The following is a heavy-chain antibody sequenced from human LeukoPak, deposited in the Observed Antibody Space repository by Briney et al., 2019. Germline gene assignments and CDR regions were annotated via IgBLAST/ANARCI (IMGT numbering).Heavy chain of an antibody. CDR2: INHSGGT. CDR1: GGSFSGYY. J-gene: IGHJ5*02. Sequence: SETLSLTCAVYGGSFSGYYWSWIRQPPGKGLEWIGEINHSGGTNYNPSLKSRVTISVDTSKNQFSLKLSSVTAADTAVYYCARGRTRPGVVVVAATPGVRAFRFDPWGQGTLVTVSS. D-gene: IGHD2-15*01. V-gene: IGHV4-34*01. CDR3: ARGRTRPGVVVVAATPGVRAFRFDP.